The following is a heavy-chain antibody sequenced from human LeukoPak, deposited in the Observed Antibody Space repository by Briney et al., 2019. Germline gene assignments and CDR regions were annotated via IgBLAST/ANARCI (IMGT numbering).Heavy chain of an antibody. Sequence: PGGSLRLSCAASGFTFSSYAMSWVRQAPGKGLEWVSAISGSGGSTYYADSVKGRFTISRDNSKNTLYLQMNSPRAEDTAVYYCAKTLTTVTKRYWYFDLWGRGTLVTVSS. CDR3: AKTLTTVTKRYWYFDL. CDR1: GFTFSSYA. CDR2: ISGSGGST. D-gene: IGHD4-17*01. J-gene: IGHJ2*01. V-gene: IGHV3-23*01.